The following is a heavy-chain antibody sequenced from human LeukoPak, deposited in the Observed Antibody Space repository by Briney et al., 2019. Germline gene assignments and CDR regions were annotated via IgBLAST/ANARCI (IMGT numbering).Heavy chain of an antibody. CDR3: ARDRVIAAAGTEYYFDY. V-gene: IGHV1-69*04. J-gene: IGHJ4*02. D-gene: IGHD6-13*01. CDR2: TNPILGIA. CDR1: GGTFSSYA. Sequence: SVKVSCKASGGTFSSYAISWVQQAPGQGLDGMGRTNPILGIANYAQKFQGRVTITADKSTSTAYMELSSLRSEDTAVYYCARDRVIAAAGTEYYFDYWGQGTLVTVSS.